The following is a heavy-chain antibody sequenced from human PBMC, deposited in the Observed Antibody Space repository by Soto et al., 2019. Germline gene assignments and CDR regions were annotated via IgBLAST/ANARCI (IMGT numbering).Heavy chain of an antibody. J-gene: IGHJ4*02. CDR2: INAGNGNT. V-gene: IGHV1-3*05. Sequence: QVQLVQSGAEEKKPGASVKVSCKASGYTFTSYAMHWVRQAPGQRLEWMGWINAGNGNTKYSQKFQGRVTITTDTAASTASMDLSCLRSEDTAVYYCSRESAWGGYCDYWGQGTLVTVSS. D-gene: IGHD3-16*01. CDR1: GYTFTSYA. CDR3: SRESAWGGYCDY.